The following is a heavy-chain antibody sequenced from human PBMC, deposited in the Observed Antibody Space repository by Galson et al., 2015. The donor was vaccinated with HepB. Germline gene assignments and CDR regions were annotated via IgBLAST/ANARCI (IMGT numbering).Heavy chain of an antibody. CDR3: ASLLAYCGGDCYSNYYYYGMDV. V-gene: IGHV3-21*01. D-gene: IGHD2-21*02. Sequence: SLRLSCAASGFTFSSYSMNWVRQAPGKGLEWVSSISSSSYIYYADSVKGRFTISRDNAENSLYLQMNSLRAEDTAVYYCASLLAYCGGDCYSNYYYYGMDVWGQGTTVTVSS. CDR1: GFTFSSYS. CDR2: ISSSSYI. J-gene: IGHJ6*02.